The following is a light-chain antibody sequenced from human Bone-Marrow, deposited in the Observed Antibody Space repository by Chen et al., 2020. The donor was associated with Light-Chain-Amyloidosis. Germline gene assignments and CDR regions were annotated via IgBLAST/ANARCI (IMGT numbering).Light chain of an antibody. V-gene: IGLV2-14*01. CDR3: SSYTITNTLV. J-gene: IGLJ1*01. Sequence: QSALPQPASVSGPPGQSTTISSTGTSSDVGGDNHVSWYQQHQDNAPKLMIYVVTNRPSWVPDRFSGSKSDNTASLTISGLQTEDEADYFCSSYTITNTLVFGSGTRVTVL. CDR1: SSDVGGDNH. CDR2: VVT.